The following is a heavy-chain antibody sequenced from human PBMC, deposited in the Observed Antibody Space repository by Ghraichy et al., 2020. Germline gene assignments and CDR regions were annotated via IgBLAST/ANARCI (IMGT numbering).Heavy chain of an antibody. D-gene: IGHD6-19*01. CDR1: GFTFSSYA. Sequence: GESLNISCAASGFTFSSYAMSWVRQAPGKGLEWVSAISGSGGSTYYADSVKGRFTISRDNSKNTLYLQMNSLRAEDTAVYYCAKVLPHNGPSSGWFWYFDLWGRGTLVTVSS. CDR2: ISGSGGST. J-gene: IGHJ2*01. V-gene: IGHV3-23*01. CDR3: AKVLPHNGPSSGWFWYFDL.